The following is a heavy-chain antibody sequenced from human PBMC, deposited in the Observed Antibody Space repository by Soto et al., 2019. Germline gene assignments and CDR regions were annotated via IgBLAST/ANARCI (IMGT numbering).Heavy chain of an antibody. V-gene: IGHV3-30*18. CDR1: GFTFRSYG. CDR2: ISTDGSNK. J-gene: IGHJ6*02. CDR3: GKDTLDCSGGDCPLYYYYGMDV. D-gene: IGHD2-15*01. Sequence: QVQLVESGGGVVQPGTSLRLSCAASGFTFRSYGMHWVRQAPGKGLEWLAVISTDGSNKYLADSVKGRLALSRDNSRNTLSLQITSLRVEDTAVYYCGKDTLDCSGGDCPLYYYYGMDVWGQGTTVTVSS.